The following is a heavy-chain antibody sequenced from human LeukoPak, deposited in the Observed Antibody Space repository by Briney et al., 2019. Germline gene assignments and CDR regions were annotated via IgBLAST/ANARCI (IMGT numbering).Heavy chain of an antibody. CDR3: AKGDYGDLPWY. D-gene: IGHD4-17*01. Sequence: GGSLRLSCAGSGFTFSTYSMNWVRQAPGKGLEWVSSITSSNNYIYYADSMKGRFTISRDNAKNSLYLQMNSLRAEDTALYYCAKGDYGDLPWYWGQGTLVTVSS. CDR2: ITSSNNYI. CDR1: GFTFSTYS. V-gene: IGHV3-21*04. J-gene: IGHJ4*02.